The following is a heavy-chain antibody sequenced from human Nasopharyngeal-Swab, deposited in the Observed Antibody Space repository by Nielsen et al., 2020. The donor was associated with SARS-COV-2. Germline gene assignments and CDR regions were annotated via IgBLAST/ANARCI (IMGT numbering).Heavy chain of an antibody. CDR3: AREGRGSGYYYYMDV. V-gene: IGHV1-69*06. CDR2: TIPIFGTA. J-gene: IGHJ6*03. D-gene: IGHD3-10*01. Sequence: WVRQAPGQGLEWMGGTIPIFGTANYAQKFQGRVTITADKSTSTAYMELSSLRSEDTAVYYCAREGRGSGYYYYMDVWGKGTTVTVSS.